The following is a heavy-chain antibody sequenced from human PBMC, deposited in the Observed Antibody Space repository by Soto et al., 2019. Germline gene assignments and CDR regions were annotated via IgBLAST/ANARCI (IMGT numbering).Heavy chain of an antibody. CDR2: INHSGST. CDR1: GGSFSGYY. D-gene: IGHD2-15*01. J-gene: IGHJ3*02. V-gene: IGHV4-34*01. CDR3: ARGSRCSGGSCYRRHDAFAI. Sequence: PSETLSLTCAVYGGSFSGYYWSWIRQPPGKGLEWIGEINHSGSTNYNPSLKSRVTISVDTSKNQFSLKLSSVTAADTAVYYCARGSRCSGGSCYRRHDAFAIWGQGTMVTVSS.